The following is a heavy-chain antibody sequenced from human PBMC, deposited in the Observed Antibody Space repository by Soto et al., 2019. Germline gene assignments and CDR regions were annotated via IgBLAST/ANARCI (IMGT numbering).Heavy chain of an antibody. J-gene: IGHJ1*01. D-gene: IGHD2-15*01. Sequence: QVQLQESGPGLVKPSQTLSLTCTVSGGSISSGGYYWNWIRQHPGKGLEWIGYIYHSGSTYYNPSLKSRVTISVDTSKNQFSLKLSSVTAADTAVYYCARGGYCSGGSCYPGDFQYWGQGTLVTVSS. V-gene: IGHV4-31*03. CDR1: GGSISSGGYY. CDR2: IYHSGST. CDR3: ARGGYCSGGSCYPGDFQY.